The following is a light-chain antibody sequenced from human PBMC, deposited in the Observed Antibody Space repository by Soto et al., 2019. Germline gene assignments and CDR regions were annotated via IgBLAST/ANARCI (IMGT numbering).Light chain of an antibody. V-gene: IGKV1-39*01. CDR3: QQGYTSSIT. Sequence: DIQMTQSPSSLSASVGDRVTITCRASQSIGKHLNWYQQKPGKAPKFLIYSVSSLQSGVPSRFSGSRSGTDCTLTINSLQTEDVATYYCQQGYTSSITFGQGTRLEI. J-gene: IGKJ5*01. CDR2: SVS. CDR1: QSIGKH.